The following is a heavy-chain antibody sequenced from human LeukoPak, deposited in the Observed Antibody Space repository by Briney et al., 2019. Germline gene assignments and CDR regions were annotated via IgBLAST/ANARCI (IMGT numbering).Heavy chain of an antibody. V-gene: IGHV3-48*03. CDR3: VRDGSGYAMWD. Sequence: GGSLRLSCAASGFTFSSYEMNWVRQAPGKGLEWVSYISSSGSTIYYADSVKGRFTISRDNSKNTLYLQMNSLRAEDTAVYYCVRDGSGYAMWDWGQGTLVTVSS. D-gene: IGHD5-12*01. CDR2: ISSSGSTI. J-gene: IGHJ4*02. CDR1: GFTFSSYE.